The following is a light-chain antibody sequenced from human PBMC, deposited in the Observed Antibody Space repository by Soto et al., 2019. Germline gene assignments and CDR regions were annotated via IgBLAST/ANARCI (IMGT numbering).Light chain of an antibody. CDR3: HKYGGSPWT. J-gene: IGKJ1*01. Sequence: EIVMTRSRATLSVSPGERATLSCRASQSVSILLAWYQQKPGQAPRLIIHGETTRATGIPDRFSGSGSGTDLNLTISSLEPEDFAVYYCHKYGGSPWTCGQGTKVDIK. V-gene: IGKV3-15*01. CDR2: GET. CDR1: QSVSIL.